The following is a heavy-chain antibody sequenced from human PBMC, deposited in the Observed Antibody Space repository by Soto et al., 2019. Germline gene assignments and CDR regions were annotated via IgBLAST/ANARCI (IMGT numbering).Heavy chain of an antibody. CDR3: ARDVEGVVVPAAVYNWFDP. J-gene: IGHJ5*02. V-gene: IGHV1-69*13. CDR2: IIPIFGTA. D-gene: IGHD2-2*01. Sequence: SVKVSCKASGGTFSSYAISWVRQAPGQGLEWMGGIIPIFGTANYAQKFQGRVTITADESTSTAYMELSSLRSEDTAVYYCARDVEGVVVPAAVYNWFDPWGQGTLVTVSS. CDR1: GGTFSSYA.